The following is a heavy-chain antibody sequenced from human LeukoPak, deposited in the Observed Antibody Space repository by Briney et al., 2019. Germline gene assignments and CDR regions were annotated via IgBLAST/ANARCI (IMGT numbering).Heavy chain of an antibody. Sequence: SETLSLTCTVSGGSISSYYWSWIRQPPGKGLEWIGFIYYSGSTHYNPSLKSRVTISVDTSKNQFSLKLSSVTAADTAVYYCARGTNYGDNADAFDIWGQGTMVTVSS. D-gene: IGHD4-17*01. CDR1: GGSISSYY. CDR2: IYYSGST. V-gene: IGHV4-59*01. J-gene: IGHJ3*02. CDR3: ARGTNYGDNADAFDI.